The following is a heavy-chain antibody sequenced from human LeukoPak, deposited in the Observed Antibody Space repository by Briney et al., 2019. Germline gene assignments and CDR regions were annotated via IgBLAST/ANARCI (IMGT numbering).Heavy chain of an antibody. J-gene: IGHJ6*03. V-gene: IGHV3-53*01. CDR3: ARESVASYYYYYMDV. Sequence: GGSLRLSCAASGFTVSSNYMSWVRQAPGKRLEWVSVIYSGGSTYYADSVKGRFTISRDNSKNTLYLQMNSLRAEDTAVYYCARESVASYYYYYMDVWGKGTTVTVSS. CDR1: GFTVSSNY. D-gene: IGHD4-23*01. CDR2: IYSGGST.